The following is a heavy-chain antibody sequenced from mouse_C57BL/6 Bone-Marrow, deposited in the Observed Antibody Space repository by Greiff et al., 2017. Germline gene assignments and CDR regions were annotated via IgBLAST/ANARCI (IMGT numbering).Heavy chain of an antibody. CDR1: GYTFTSYW. Sequence: QVQLQQPGAELVKPGASVKLSCKASGYTFTSYWMHWVKQRPGRGLEWIGRIDPNSGSTKYNEKFKSKATLTVDKPSSTAYMQLSGLTSEYSAVYYGTRWEYGFAYWGQGTRVTVSA. CDR2: IDPNSGST. V-gene: IGHV1-72*01. J-gene: IGHJ3*01. CDR3: TRWEYGFAY. D-gene: IGHD5-1*01.